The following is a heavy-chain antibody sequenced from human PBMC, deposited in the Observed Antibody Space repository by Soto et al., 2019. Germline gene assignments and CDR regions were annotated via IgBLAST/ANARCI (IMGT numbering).Heavy chain of an antibody. D-gene: IGHD2-2*01. V-gene: IGHV3-23*01. Sequence: EVQLLESGGGLVQPGGSLRLSCAASGFTFNNYAMGWVRQAPGKGLEWVSAITGSGSDTYYLDSVKGRFTISRDNSNNTLYLQMNSLRAEDTAIYYCAKLGSSSWSPHYYFDYWGQGTLVTVSS. CDR1: GFTFNNYA. CDR3: AKLGSSSWSPHYYFDY. CDR2: ITGSGSDT. J-gene: IGHJ4*02.